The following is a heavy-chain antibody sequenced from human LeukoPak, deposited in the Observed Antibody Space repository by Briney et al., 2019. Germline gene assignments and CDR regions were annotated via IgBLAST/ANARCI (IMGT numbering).Heavy chain of an antibody. Sequence: PGGSLRLSCAASGFTFSSYAMSWVRQAPGKGLEWVSSISDNGGSTYSADSVKGRFTISRDNSKNTLYLQMNSLRAEDTAVYYWAREFGLITSHWGQGTLVTVSS. CDR1: GFTFSSYA. CDR2: ISDNGGST. V-gene: IGHV3-23*01. J-gene: IGHJ1*01. D-gene: IGHD3/OR15-3a*01. CDR3: AREFGLITSH.